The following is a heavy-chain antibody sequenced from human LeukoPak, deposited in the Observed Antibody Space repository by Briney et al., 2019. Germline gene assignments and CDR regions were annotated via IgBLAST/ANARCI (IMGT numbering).Heavy chain of an antibody. J-gene: IGHJ4*02. CDR2: ISYDGNNK. V-gene: IGHV3-30*04. Sequence: AGGSLRLSCAASGFIFNMFPMHWVRQAPGKGLECVAVISYDGNNKYYADSVNGRFTISRDNSKNTLFLQMNSLRTEDTAIYHCARGGNWGYFDYWGQGTLVTVSS. D-gene: IGHD7-27*01. CDR1: GFIFNMFP. CDR3: ARGGNWGYFDY.